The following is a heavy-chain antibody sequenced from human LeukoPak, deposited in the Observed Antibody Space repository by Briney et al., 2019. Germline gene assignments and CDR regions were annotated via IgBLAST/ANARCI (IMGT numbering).Heavy chain of an antibody. CDR1: GFTFSSYS. D-gene: IGHD6-19*01. CDR2: ISSSSSYI. V-gene: IGHV3-21*01. CDR3: ARGVAGLDY. Sequence: GASLRLSFAAAGFTFSSYSMKWVRQDPGKGLEWVSSISSSSSYIYYADSVRGRFTISRDNAKNSLYLQMNSLRAEDTAVYYCARGVAGLDYWGQGTLVTVSS. J-gene: IGHJ4*02.